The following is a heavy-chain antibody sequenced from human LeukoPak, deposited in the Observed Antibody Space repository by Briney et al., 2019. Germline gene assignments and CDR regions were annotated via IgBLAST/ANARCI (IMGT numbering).Heavy chain of an antibody. J-gene: IGHJ4*02. Sequence: ASVKVSCKASGGTFSSYAISWVRQAPGQGLEWMGRIIPTLGIANYAQKFQGRVTITADKSTSTAYMELSSLRSEDTAVYYCARGPPPNYYGSGSYLAYWGQGTLVTVSS. D-gene: IGHD3-10*01. V-gene: IGHV1-69*04. CDR2: IIPTLGIA. CDR1: GGTFSSYA. CDR3: ARGPPPNYYGSGSYLAY.